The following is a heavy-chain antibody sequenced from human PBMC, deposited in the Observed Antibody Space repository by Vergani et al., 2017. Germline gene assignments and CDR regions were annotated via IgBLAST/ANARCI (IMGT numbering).Heavy chain of an antibody. D-gene: IGHD2-2*01. J-gene: IGHJ3*02. Sequence: QVQLQESGPGLVKPSQTLSLTRTVSGGSISSGGYYWSWIRQHPGKGLEWIGYIYYSGSTYYNPSLKSRVTISVDTSKNQFSLKLSSVTAADTAVYYCARGGGYCSSTSCYPTAFDIWGQGTMVTVSS. CDR3: ARGGGYCSSTSCYPTAFDI. CDR2: IYYSGST. V-gene: IGHV4-31*03. CDR1: GGSISSGGYY.